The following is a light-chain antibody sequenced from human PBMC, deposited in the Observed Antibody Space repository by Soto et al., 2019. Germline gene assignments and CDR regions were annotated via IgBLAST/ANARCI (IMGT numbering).Light chain of an antibody. CDR2: DVS. CDR1: SSDVGGYNY. Sequence: QSVLTQPASVSGSPGQSINISCTGTSSDVGGYNYVSWYQHHPGKAPKLIIYDVSNRPSGVSNPFSGSKSGNTASLTISGLQPEDGADYDCSSYTTSNTRQIVFGTGPKVTVL. J-gene: IGLJ1*01. V-gene: IGLV2-14*03. CDR3: SSYTTSNTRQIV.